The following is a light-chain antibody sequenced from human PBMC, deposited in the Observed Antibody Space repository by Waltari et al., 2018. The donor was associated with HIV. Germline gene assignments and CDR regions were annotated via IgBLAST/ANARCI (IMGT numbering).Light chain of an antibody. CDR1: SSDAGGYNY. J-gene: IGLJ2*01. CDR3: CSYAGSSTFAV. Sequence: QSALTQPASVSGSPGQSITISCTGTSSDAGGYNYVSWYQQHPGNAPKLRIYDVTKRPSGVSNRFSGSKSGNTASLTISGLQAEDEADYYCCSYAGSSTFAVFGGGTKLTVL. V-gene: IGLV2-23*02. CDR2: DVT.